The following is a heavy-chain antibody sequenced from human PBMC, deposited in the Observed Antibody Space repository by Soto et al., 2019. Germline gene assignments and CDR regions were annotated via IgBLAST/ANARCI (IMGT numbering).Heavy chain of an antibody. J-gene: IGHJ4*02. D-gene: IGHD2-15*01. CDR1: GFTFSSLA. CDR3: AKAAGQHVVAYYFDS. V-gene: IGHV3-23*01. CDR2: TNGDGGGT. Sequence: EVQLLESGGGLVQPGGSLRLSCAASGFTFSSLAMSWVRQAPGKGLQWVSMITNGDGGGTYYADSVKGRFTISRDNSKNTLYLPMNGLRAEDTAVYYCAKAAGQHVVAYYFDSWGQGTLVSVSS.